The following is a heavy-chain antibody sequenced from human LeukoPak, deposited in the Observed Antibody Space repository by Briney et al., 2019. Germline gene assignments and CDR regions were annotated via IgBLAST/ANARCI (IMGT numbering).Heavy chain of an antibody. Sequence: GESLKISCKASGYSFSRYWIGWVRQMPGKGLEWMGILDPDDSDARYSPSFQGQVTFSADKSINTAYLQWSNLKASDTAMYYCARKEIAVPGYDALDIWGQGTMVIVSS. CDR1: GYSFSRYW. V-gene: IGHV5-51*01. CDR2: LDPDDSDA. D-gene: IGHD6-19*01. CDR3: ARKEIAVPGYDALDI. J-gene: IGHJ3*02.